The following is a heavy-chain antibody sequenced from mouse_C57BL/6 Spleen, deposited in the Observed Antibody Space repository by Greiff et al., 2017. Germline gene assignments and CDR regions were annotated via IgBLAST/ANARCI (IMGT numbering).Heavy chain of an antibody. CDR3: ARQMDSSGYWFAY. Sequence: VKLQESGPELVKPGASVKISCKASGYAFSSSWMNWVKQRPGKGLEWIGRIYPGDGDTNYNGKFKGKATLTADKSSSTAYMQLSSLTSEDSAVYFCARQMDSSGYWFAYWGQGTLVTVSA. V-gene: IGHV1-82*01. J-gene: IGHJ3*01. CDR2: IYPGDGDT. CDR1: GYAFSSSW. D-gene: IGHD3-2*02.